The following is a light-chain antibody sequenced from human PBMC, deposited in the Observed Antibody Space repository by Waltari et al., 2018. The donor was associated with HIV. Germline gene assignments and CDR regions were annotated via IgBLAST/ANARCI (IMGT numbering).Light chain of an antibody. CDR1: SSNIGSNT. V-gene: IGLV1-44*01. CDR2: SDN. CDR3: TAWDDGLSDPV. Sequence: QSVLTQPPSASGTPGQRVTISCSGSSSNIGSNTVNWYQQLPGTAPKLLIDSDNQRPSGVPDRFSGSKSGTSASLAISGLQSEDEADYYCTAWDDGLSDPVFGGGTKLTVL. J-gene: IGLJ3*02.